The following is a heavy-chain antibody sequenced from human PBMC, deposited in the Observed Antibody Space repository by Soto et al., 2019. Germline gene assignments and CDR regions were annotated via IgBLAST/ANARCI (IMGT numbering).Heavy chain of an antibody. CDR1: GYTFTSYY. Sequence: GASVQVSCKASGYTFTSYYMHWVRQAPGQGLEWMGIINPSGGSTSYAQKFQGRVTTTRDTSTSTVYMELSSLRSEDTAVYYCAGLGAVAFDIWGQGTMVTVSS. J-gene: IGHJ3*02. V-gene: IGHV1-46*01. CDR2: INPSGGST. CDR3: AGLGAVAFDI. D-gene: IGHD3-16*01.